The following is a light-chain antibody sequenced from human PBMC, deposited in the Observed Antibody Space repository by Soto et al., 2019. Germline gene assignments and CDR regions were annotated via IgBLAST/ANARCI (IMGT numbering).Light chain of an antibody. Sequence: QAVVTQEPSLTVSPGGTVTLTCGSSTGDVTSGHYPYWFQQKPGQAPRTLIYDTSNKNSWTPARFSGSLLGGKAALTLSGAQPEDEAEYYCLLSYSDALNVVFGGGTKLTVL. CDR1: TGDVTSGHY. CDR3: LLSYSDALNVV. J-gene: IGLJ2*01. CDR2: DTS. V-gene: IGLV7-46*01.